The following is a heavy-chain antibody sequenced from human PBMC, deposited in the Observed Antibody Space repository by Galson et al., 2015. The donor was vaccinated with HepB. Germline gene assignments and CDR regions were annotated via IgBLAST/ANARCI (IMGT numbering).Heavy chain of an antibody. V-gene: IGHV3-30*04. Sequence: SLRLSCAASGFFFSSYAMHWVRQAPGKGLEWLAVISYDGGHKYHADSGNGRFTISRDNSNNTLFLEVKNLRPEDTAIYYCSRARGDYYSSGPAFWGRGTLVTVST. CDR1: GFFFSSYA. CDR2: ISYDGGHK. J-gene: IGHJ4*02. CDR3: SRARGDYYSSGPAF. D-gene: IGHD3-10*01.